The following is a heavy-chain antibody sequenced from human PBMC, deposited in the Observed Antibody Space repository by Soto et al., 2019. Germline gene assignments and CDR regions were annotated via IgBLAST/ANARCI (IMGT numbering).Heavy chain of an antibody. V-gene: IGHV3-53*02. D-gene: IGHD1-26*01. Sequence: EVQLVETGGGLIQPGGSLRLSCLASGFSVTTNYIIWVRQPPGKGLEWVSTTFTGGSTHYADSVKGRFSISRENSKNTVYLQINNLRVEDTAVYYCAKNPPSSIQGWAFDMAVLGQGTTVSVSS. J-gene: IGHJ6*02. CDR2: TFTGGST. CDR1: GFSVTTNY. CDR3: AKNPPSSIQGWAFDMAV.